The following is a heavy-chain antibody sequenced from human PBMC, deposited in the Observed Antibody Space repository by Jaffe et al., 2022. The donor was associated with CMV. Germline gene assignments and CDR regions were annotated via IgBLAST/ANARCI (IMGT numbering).Heavy chain of an antibody. CDR1: GGSISSSSYY. V-gene: IGHV4-39*01. D-gene: IGHD2-2*01. CDR2: IYYSGST. Sequence: QLQLQESGPGLVKPSETLSLTCTVSGGSISSSSYYWGWIRQPPGKGLEWIGSIYYSGSTYYNPSLKSRVTISVDTSKNQFSLKLSSVTAADTAVYYCASQSYAGYCSSTSCYGPLDYWGQGTLVTVSS. J-gene: IGHJ4*02. CDR3: ASQSYAGYCSSTSCYGPLDY.